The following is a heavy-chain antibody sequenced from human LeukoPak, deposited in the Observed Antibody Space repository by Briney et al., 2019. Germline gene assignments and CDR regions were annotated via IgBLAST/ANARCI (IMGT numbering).Heavy chain of an antibody. D-gene: IGHD5-24*01. CDR2: INHSGST. V-gene: IGHV4-34*01. Sequence: SETLSLTCAVYGGSFSGYYWSWIRQPPGKGLEWIGEINHSGSTNYNPSLKSRVTISVDTSKNQFSLKLSSVTAADTAVYYCARETSWLHYAFDIWGQGTMVTVSS. CDR1: GGSFSGYY. J-gene: IGHJ3*02. CDR3: ARETSWLHYAFDI.